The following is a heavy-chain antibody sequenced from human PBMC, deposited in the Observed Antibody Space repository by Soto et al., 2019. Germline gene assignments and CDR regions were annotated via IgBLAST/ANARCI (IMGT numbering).Heavy chain of an antibody. CDR1: GFTFGDYA. V-gene: IGHV3-23*01. CDR3: ARDAVPYNGKWDWFDP. J-gene: IGHJ5*02. D-gene: IGHD1-20*01. CDR2: IGGGGGDT. Sequence: DVQLLESGGGLVQPGESLRLYCAPSGFTFGDYAMSWVRQAPGKGLEWVSSIGGGGGDTYYAASVKGRFTISRDNSKNTLYLQMNSLRAEDTAVYYCARDAVPYNGKWDWFDPWGQGTLVTVSS.